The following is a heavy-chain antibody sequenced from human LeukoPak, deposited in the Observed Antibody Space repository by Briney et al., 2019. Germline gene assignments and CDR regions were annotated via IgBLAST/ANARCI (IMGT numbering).Heavy chain of an antibody. D-gene: IGHD4-17*01. Sequence: PGGSLRLSRAASGFTFDDYAMHWVRQAPGKGLEWVSGISWNSGSIGYADSVKGRFTISRDNAKNSLYLQMNSLRAEDTAVYYCARGVIYGDHYYFDYWGQGTLVTVSS. V-gene: IGHV3-9*01. CDR2: ISWNSGSI. CDR1: GFTFDDYA. J-gene: IGHJ4*02. CDR3: ARGVIYGDHYYFDY.